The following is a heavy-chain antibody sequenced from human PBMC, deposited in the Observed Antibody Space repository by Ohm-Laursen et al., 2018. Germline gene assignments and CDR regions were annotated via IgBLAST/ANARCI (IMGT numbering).Heavy chain of an antibody. CDR3: AHTMGDDYVWGSYRYTNYYGMDV. V-gene: IGHV1-69*06. CDR1: GGTFSSYA. Sequence: GSSVKVSCKASGGTFSSYAISWVRQAPGQGLEWMGGIIPIFGTANYAQKFQGRVTITADKSTSTAYMELSSLRSEDTAVYYCAHTMGDDYVWGSYRYTNYYGMDVWGQGTTVTVSS. D-gene: IGHD3-16*02. CDR2: IIPIFGTA. J-gene: IGHJ6*02.